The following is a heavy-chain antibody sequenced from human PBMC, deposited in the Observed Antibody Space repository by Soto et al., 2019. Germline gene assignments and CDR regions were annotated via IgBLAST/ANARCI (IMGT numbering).Heavy chain of an antibody. CDR2: IWYDGRDS. CDR1: GFTFSGNG. J-gene: IGHJ4*02. D-gene: IGHD3-22*01. V-gene: IGHV3-33*01. CDR3: ARFVGSDSSGCFDY. Sequence: QVQLVESGGGVVQPGTSLRLSCAASGFTFSGNGMHWVRQAPGKGLEWVAFIWYDGRDSDYIDSVKGRFTISRDNSRNTRYLEMNSLRAEDTAVYYCARFVGSDSSGCFDYWGQGTPVTVSS.